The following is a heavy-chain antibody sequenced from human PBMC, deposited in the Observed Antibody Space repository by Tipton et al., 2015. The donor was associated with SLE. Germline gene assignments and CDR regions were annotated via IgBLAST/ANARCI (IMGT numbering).Heavy chain of an antibody. V-gene: IGHV3-21*04. J-gene: IGHJ4*02. Sequence: SLRLSCAASGFTFSTYSMNWVRQAPGKGLEWVSSISSSSSYIYYADSVKGRFTISRDNSKNTLYLQMNSLRAEDTAVYYCAKDGRGIVLMVYPLDYWGQGTLVTVSS. CDR2: ISSSSSYI. CDR3: AKDGRGIVLMVYPLDY. CDR1: GFTFSTYS. D-gene: IGHD2-8*01.